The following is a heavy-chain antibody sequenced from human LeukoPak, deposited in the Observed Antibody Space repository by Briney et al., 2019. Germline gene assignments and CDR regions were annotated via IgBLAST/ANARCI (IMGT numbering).Heavy chain of an antibody. Sequence: GGSLRLSCAASGFTFSSYGMHWVRQAPGKGLEWVAVISYDGSNTYYADSVKGRFTISRDNSKNMLYLQMNSLRAEDTAVYYCAKPYYYGARSYMDYWGQGTLVTVSS. D-gene: IGHD3-10*01. CDR3: AKPYYYGARSYMDY. CDR1: GFTFSSYG. J-gene: IGHJ4*02. V-gene: IGHV3-30*18. CDR2: ISYDGSNT.